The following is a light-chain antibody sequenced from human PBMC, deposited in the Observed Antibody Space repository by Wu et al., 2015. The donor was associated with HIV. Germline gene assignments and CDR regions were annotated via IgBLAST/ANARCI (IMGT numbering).Light chain of an antibody. CDR1: QSVSSSY. Sequence: EIVLTQSPGTLSLPPGERATLSCRASQSVSSSYLAWYQQKPGQAPRLLIYGASSRATGIPDRFSGSGSGTDFTLTISRLEPEDFAVYYCQQYGSSPVSFGQGTKLEIK. J-gene: IGKJ2*03. V-gene: IGKV3-20*01. CDR2: GAS. CDR3: QQYGSSPVS.